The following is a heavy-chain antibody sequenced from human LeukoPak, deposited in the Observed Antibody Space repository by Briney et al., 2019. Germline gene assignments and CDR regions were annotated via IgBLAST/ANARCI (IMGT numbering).Heavy chain of an antibody. Sequence: PGGSLRLSCAASGFTFSSYAMHWVRQALGKGLEWVAVISYDGSNKYYADSVKGRFTISRDNSKNTLYLQMNSLRAEDTAVYYCARDSSSIVFGWFDPWGQGTLVTVSS. CDR2: ISYDGSNK. V-gene: IGHV3-30-3*01. CDR1: GFTFSSYA. D-gene: IGHD6-6*01. J-gene: IGHJ5*02. CDR3: ARDSSSIVFGWFDP.